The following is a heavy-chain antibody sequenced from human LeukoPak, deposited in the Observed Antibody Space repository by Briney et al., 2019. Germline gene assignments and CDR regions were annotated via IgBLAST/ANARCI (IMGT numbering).Heavy chain of an antibody. CDR1: GFTLGTYW. D-gene: IGHD5-24*01. V-gene: IGHV3-7*03. CDR2: IKQDGSEE. CDR3: AKDRNKWDGYNGDY. J-gene: IGHJ4*02. Sequence: GGSLRLSCAASGFTLGTYWMNWVRQAPGKGLEWVANIKQDGSEEYYVDSVKGRFTISRDNAKDSLYLQMNSLRAEDTAVYFCAKDRNKWDGYNGDYWGQGTLVTVSS.